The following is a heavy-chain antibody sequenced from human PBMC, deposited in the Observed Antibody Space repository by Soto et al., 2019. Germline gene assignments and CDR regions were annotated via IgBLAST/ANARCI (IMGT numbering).Heavy chain of an antibody. CDR2: IRSKANSYAT. Sequence: EVQLVESGGGLVQPGGSLKLSCAASGFTFSGSAMHWVRQASGKGLEWVGRIRSKANSYATAYAASVKGRCTISRDDSKNTEYLQMNSLKTEDTAVYYCTRHDERGFGSNWFDPWGQGTLVTVSS. CDR1: GFTFSGSA. V-gene: IGHV3-73*02. D-gene: IGHD3-16*01. CDR3: TRHDERGFGSNWFDP. J-gene: IGHJ5*02.